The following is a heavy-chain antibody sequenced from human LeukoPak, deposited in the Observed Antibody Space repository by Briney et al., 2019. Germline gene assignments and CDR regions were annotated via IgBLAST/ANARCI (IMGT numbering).Heavy chain of an antibody. D-gene: IGHD2-15*01. V-gene: IGHV3-23*01. Sequence: GGSLRLSCAASGFTFSNYAMSWVRQAPGKGLEWVSTISGSGAYTFYADSVKGRFTMSRDNSKNTLYLQMNSLRAEDTAIYYCAKDSCSGGSRYSNFDYWGQGTLVTVSS. CDR3: AKDSCSGGSRYSNFDY. J-gene: IGHJ4*02. CDR1: GFTFSNYA. CDR2: ISGSGAYT.